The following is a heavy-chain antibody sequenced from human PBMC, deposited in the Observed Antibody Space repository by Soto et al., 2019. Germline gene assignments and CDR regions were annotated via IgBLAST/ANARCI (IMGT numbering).Heavy chain of an antibody. V-gene: IGHV1-69*10. CDR3: ARADIAAASFDI. CDR1: GGTFSSYA. D-gene: IGHD6-13*01. CDR2: IIPILGIA. Sequence: GASVKVSCKASGGTFSSYAISWVRQAPGQGLEWMGGIIPILGIANYAQKFQGRVTITADKSTSTAYMELSSLRSEDTAVYYCARADIAAASFDIWGQGTMVTVSS. J-gene: IGHJ3*02.